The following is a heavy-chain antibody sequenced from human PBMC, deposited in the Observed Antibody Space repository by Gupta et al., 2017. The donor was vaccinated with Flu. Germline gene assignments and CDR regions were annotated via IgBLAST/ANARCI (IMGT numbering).Heavy chain of an antibody. D-gene: IGHD3-22*01. CDR3: ARSSGYYRRVMDV. J-gene: IGHJ6*02. CDR2: INHSGST. CDR1: GGSFSGYY. V-gene: IGHV4-34*01. Sequence: QVQLQQWGAGLLKPSETLSLTCAVYGGSFSGYYWSWIRQPPGKGLEWIGEINHSGSTNYNPSLKSRVTISVDTSKNQFSLKLSSVTAADTAVYYCARSSGYYRRVMDVWGQGTTVTVSS.